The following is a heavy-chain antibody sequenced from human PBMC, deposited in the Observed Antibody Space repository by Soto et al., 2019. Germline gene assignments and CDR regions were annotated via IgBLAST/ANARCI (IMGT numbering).Heavy chain of an antibody. CDR1: GGSISSGDYS. Sequence: SETLSLTCTVSGGSISSGDYSWSWVRQSPGKGLEWIGHIYNSGITYYNPSLKSRVVISIDTSRNQFSLRLNSLTAADSAVYYCAVPAAISRSSADYWGQGTLVTVSS. CDR3: AVPAAISRSSADY. D-gene: IGHD2-2*01. V-gene: IGHV4-30-4*01. J-gene: IGHJ4*02. CDR2: IYNSGIT.